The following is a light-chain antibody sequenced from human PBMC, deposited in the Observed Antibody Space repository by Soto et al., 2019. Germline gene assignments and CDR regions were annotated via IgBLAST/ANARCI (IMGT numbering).Light chain of an antibody. CDR3: PQDGSSPGLFT. Sequence: ESVLTQSARSLSVSSAERATLSCRASQGLTNSSLARSEQQPGQAPRLFMYGASTGPTGIRYRFSEGGSRADFTLTISRLEPEDFAVYYCPQDGSSPGLFTFGPGTKVDIK. V-gene: IGKV3-20*01. CDR1: QGLTNSS. CDR2: GAS. J-gene: IGKJ3*01.